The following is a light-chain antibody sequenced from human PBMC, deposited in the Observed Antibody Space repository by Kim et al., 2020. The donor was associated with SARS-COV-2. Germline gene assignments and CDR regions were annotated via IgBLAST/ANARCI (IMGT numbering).Light chain of an antibody. CDR1: QRGLTSSNHKYY. CDR2: WAS. Sequence: TTNCKSSQRGLTSSNHKYYLTSSQHKPGHPPKLLSYWASTRESAVPVRFRGSGYRTDFTLPISSLQAEDVAVYYCQQYYNTPLPFGGGTKVDIK. J-gene: IGKJ4*01. CDR3: QQYYNTPLP. V-gene: IGKV4-1*01.